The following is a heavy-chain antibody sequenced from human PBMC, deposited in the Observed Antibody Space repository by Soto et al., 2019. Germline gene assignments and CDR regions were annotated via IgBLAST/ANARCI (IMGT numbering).Heavy chain of an antibody. J-gene: IGHJ6*02. V-gene: IGHV3-7*01. CDR3: ARDPNIVATMGSIYYYYGMDV. D-gene: IGHD5-12*01. CDR2: IKQDGSEK. CDR1: GFTFSSYW. Sequence: EVQLVESGGGLVQPGGSLRLSCAASGFTFSSYWMTWVRQAPGKGLEWVANIKQDGSEKYYVDSVKGRFTISRDNAKNSLYLQMNNLRAEDTAVYYCARDPNIVATMGSIYYYYGMDVWGQGTTVTVSS.